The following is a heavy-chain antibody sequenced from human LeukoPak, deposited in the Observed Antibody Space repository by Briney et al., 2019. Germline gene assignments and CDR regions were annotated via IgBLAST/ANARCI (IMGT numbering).Heavy chain of an antibody. J-gene: IGHJ4*02. CDR1: GFTFSSYS. Sequence: PGGSLRLSCAASGFTFSSYSMNWVRQAPGKGLEWVSVIYSGGSTYYADSVKGRFTISRDNSKNTLYLQMNSLRAEDTAVYYCARAPSDYGDYGGPYYWGQGTLVTVSS. D-gene: IGHD4-17*01. CDR2: IYSGGST. V-gene: IGHV3-66*01. CDR3: ARAPSDYGDYGGPYY.